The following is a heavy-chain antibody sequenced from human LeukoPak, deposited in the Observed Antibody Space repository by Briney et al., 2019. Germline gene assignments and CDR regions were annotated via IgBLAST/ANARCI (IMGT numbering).Heavy chain of an antibody. D-gene: IGHD3-22*01. CDR3: ARGLYYYDSSGYEGIDY. J-gene: IGHJ4*02. Sequence: SVKVSCKASGYTFTSYDINWVRQAPGQGLEWMGGIIPIFGTANYAQKFQGRVTITADESTSTAYMELSSLRSEDTAVYYCARGLYYYDSSGYEGIDYWGQGTLVTVSS. CDR1: GYTFTSYD. V-gene: IGHV1-69*13. CDR2: IIPIFGTA.